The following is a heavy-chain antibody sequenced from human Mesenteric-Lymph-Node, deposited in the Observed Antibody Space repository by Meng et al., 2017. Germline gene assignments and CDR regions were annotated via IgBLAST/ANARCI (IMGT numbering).Heavy chain of an antibody. CDR1: GDSFNSPDYY. D-gene: IGHD1-26*01. CDR3: ARSPYSGSALPFFDY. V-gene: IGHV4-30-4*01. J-gene: IGHJ4*02. CDR2: IYYSGST. Sequence: QGQRQESGPGLVKPSQTLSLPCTVSGDSFNSPDYYWSWIRQPPEKGLEWIGYIYYSGSTYYNPSLKSRVSISGDTSNKQFSLKLTSVTAADTAVYYCARSPYSGSALPFFDYWGQGSLVTVSS.